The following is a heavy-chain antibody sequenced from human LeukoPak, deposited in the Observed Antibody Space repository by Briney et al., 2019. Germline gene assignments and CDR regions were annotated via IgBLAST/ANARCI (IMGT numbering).Heavy chain of an antibody. CDR1: GGSISSGDYY. V-gene: IGHV4-30-4*01. CDR3: ARGQIVDIVAYYFDY. D-gene: IGHD5-12*01. Sequence: PSETLSLTCTVSGGSISSGDYYWSWIRQPPGKGLEWIGYIYYSGSTCYNPYLKSRVTISVDTSKNQCSLKLSSVTAADTAVYYCARGQIVDIVAYYFDYWGQGTLVTVSS. CDR2: IYYSGST. J-gene: IGHJ4*02.